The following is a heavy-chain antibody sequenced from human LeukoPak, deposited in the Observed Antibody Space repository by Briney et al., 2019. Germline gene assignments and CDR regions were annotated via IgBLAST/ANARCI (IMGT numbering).Heavy chain of an antibody. CDR3: AKDQGDYVY. Sequence: GRSLRLSCAASGFTFDDYAMHWVRQAPGKGLEWVSGISWNSGSIGYADSVKGRFTISRDNAKNSLYLQMNSLRAEDTALYYCAKDQGDYVYWGQGTLVTVSS. CDR2: ISWNSGSI. J-gene: IGHJ4*02. CDR1: GFTFDDYA. V-gene: IGHV3-9*01. D-gene: IGHD4-17*01.